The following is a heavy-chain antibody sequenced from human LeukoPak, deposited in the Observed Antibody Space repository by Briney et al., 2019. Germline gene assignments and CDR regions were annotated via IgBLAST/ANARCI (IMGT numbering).Heavy chain of an antibody. CDR3: AKLDGSATSPY. CDR2: ISGSGGST. D-gene: IGHD3-10*01. J-gene: IGHJ4*02. Sequence: GGSLRLSCAASGFTFSNYAMSWVRQAPGKGLEWVSTISGSGGSTYYADSVKGRFTISRDNSKNTVYLQLNSLRPEDTALYYCAKLDGSATSPYRGQGTLVTVSS. CDR1: GFTFSNYA. V-gene: IGHV3-23*01.